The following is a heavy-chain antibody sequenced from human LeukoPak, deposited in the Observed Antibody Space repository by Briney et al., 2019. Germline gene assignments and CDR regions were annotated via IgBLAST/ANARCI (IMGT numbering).Heavy chain of an antibody. J-gene: IGHJ4*02. CDR1: GFTFSSYW. D-gene: IGHD6-19*01. CDR3: VKDSISIAVAGELDY. Sequence: GGSLRLSCAASGFTFSSYWMHWVRQAPGKGLVWVSRINSDGSSTSYADSVKGRFTISRDNAKNTLYLQMNSLRAEDTAVYYCVKDSISIAVAGELDYWGQGTLVTVSS. CDR2: INSDGSST. V-gene: IGHV3-74*01.